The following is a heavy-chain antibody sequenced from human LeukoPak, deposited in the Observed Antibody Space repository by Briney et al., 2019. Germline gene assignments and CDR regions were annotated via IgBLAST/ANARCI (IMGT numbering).Heavy chain of an antibody. CDR2: INHSGST. V-gene: IGHV4-34*01. CDR1: GGSFSGYY. D-gene: IGHD6-13*01. Sequence: SETLSLTCAVYGGSFSGYYWSWIRQPPGKGLEGIGEINHSGSTNYNPSLKSRVTISVDTSKKQFSLKLSSVTAADTAVYYCARGEGAAAGNDAFDIRGQGTMVTVSS. J-gene: IGHJ3*02. CDR3: ARGEGAAAGNDAFDI.